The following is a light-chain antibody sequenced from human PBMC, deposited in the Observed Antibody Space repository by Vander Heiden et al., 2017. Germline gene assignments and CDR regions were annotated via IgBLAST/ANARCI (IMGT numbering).Light chain of an antibody. CDR3: AAWDDSLNGHFV. CDR1: TSNIGSNP. Sequence: QPALTQPPSAAGAPGQRLPMPCSGGTSNIGSNPVNWYQLDPGAAPKLIVYSNKERPSGVTSRFSGSKSGTSASLAIAWLRSEDYAYYFCAAWDDSLNGHFVFGTVTTVTVL. CDR2: SNK. V-gene: IGLV1-44*01. J-gene: IGLJ1*01.